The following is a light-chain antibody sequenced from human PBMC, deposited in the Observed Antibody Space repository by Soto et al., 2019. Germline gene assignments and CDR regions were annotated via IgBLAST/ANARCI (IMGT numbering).Light chain of an antibody. CDR3: QQYNNWPTWT. J-gene: IGKJ1*01. Sequence: EIVMTQSPATLSVSPGERATLSCRASQSVSSNLAWYQQKPGQAPRLLIYGASTRATGIPARFSGSGSGTEFTLTISSLQSEDFAVYYCQQYNNWPTWTFGLGTKVAIK. CDR2: GAS. V-gene: IGKV3-15*01. CDR1: QSVSSN.